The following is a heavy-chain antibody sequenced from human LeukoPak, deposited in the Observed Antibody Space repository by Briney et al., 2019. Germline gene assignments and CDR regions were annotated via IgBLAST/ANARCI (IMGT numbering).Heavy chain of an antibody. Sequence: SETLSLTCTVSGGSISSYYWSWIRQPPGKGLEWIGYIYYSGSTNYNPSLKSRVTISVDTSKNQFSLKLSSVTAADTAVYYCARDRVGYGYWPFDYWGQGTLVTVSS. CDR3: ARDRVGYGYWPFDY. D-gene: IGHD5-18*01. CDR2: IYYSGST. V-gene: IGHV4-59*01. CDR1: GGSISSYY. J-gene: IGHJ4*02.